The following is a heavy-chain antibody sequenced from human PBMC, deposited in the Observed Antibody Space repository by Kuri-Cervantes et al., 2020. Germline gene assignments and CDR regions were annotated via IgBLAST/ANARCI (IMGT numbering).Heavy chain of an antibody. CDR1: GGTFSSYD. Sequence: ASVKVSCKASGGTFSSYDINWVRQATGQGLEWMGWMNPNSGNTGYAQRFQGRVTMTRNTSISAAYMELSSLTSEDTAIYYCVRGRDYGNNPFDYWGQGTLVTVSS. J-gene: IGHJ4*02. D-gene: IGHD4-17*01. CDR2: MNPNSGNT. CDR3: VRGRDYGNNPFDY. V-gene: IGHV1-8*02.